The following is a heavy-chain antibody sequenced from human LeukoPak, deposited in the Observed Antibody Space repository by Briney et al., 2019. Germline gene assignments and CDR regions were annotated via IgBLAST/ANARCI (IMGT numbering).Heavy chain of an antibody. D-gene: IGHD3-10*01. CDR2: FDPEDRET. V-gene: IGHV1-24*01. CDR1: GYTPTVLS. CDR3: ATDLGGQGMDV. Sequence: ASVKASCEVSGYTPTVLSMHGVRQAPGKGHEWIGGFDPEDRETIYAQKFQGRVTMTEDPSTDTAYMELSSLRSEDTVVYYCATDLGGQGMDVWGQGTTVTVSS. J-gene: IGHJ6*02.